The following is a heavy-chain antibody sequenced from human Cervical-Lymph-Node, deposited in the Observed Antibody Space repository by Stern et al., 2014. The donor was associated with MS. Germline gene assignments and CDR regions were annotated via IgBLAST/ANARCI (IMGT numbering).Heavy chain of an antibody. Sequence: QVQLVQSWDEVKKPGASVKLFCKASGNIVTRHFMNWVRQAPGQGLEWVVLINPRYVATEYAQMLRGRSTMTRDTSTSTVFLELGSLRSEDTSVYYCVRGGESLKKFDYWGQGTLLTVSS. CDR1: GNIVTRHF. CDR2: INPRYVAT. CDR3: VRGGESLKKFDY. V-gene: IGHV1-46*04. J-gene: IGHJ4*02.